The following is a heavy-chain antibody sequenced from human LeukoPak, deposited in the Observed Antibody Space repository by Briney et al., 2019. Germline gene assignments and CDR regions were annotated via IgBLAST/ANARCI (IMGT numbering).Heavy chain of an antibody. D-gene: IGHD3-16*02. CDR3: AIPGPSYRRFDH. CDR2: ISTSGSST. CDR1: GFTFSIYA. Sequence: PGGSLILSCAASGFTFSIYAMSGVRQAPVQGLEWVSAISTSGSSTYYADSVKGRFTISRDNSKNTLYLQMNSLRVEDTAVYYCAIPGPSYRRFDHWGQGTLVTVPS. J-gene: IGHJ4*02. V-gene: IGHV3-23*01.